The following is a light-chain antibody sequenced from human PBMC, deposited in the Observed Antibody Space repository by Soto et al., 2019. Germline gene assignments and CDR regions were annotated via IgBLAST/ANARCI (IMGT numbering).Light chain of an antibody. CDR3: QQFDNRPPVT. Sequence: EIVMTQSPATLSVSPGERATLSCRASQSVNSNLAWYQQKPGQAPTLLIYDASTRATGIPARFSGSGSGTEFTLTISSLQSEDFAVYYRQQFDNRPPVTFGQGTRLEIK. J-gene: IGKJ5*01. CDR2: DAS. CDR1: QSVNSN. V-gene: IGKV3-15*01.